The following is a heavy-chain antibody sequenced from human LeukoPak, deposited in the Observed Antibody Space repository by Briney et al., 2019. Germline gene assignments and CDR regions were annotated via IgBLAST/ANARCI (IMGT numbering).Heavy chain of an antibody. CDR2: INPNSGGT. D-gene: IGHD3-22*01. CDR3: AREVGYYYDSSGYYARETLNDY. CDR1: GYTFTGYY. J-gene: IGHJ4*02. V-gene: IGHV1-2*02. Sequence: ASVKVSCKASGYTFTGYYMHWVRQAPGQGLEWMGWINPNSGGTNYAQKFQGRVTMTRDTSISTAYMELSRLRSDDTAVYYCAREVGYYYDSSGYYARETLNDYWGQGTLVTVSS.